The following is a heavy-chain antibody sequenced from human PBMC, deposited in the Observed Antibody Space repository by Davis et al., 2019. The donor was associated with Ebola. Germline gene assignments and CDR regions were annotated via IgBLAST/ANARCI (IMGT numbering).Heavy chain of an antibody. Sequence: SETLSLTCTVSGGSVSSGGYYWNWIRQPPGKGLEWIGYIYYSGSTDYSPSLRGRVSISLDTSKNQFSLKLSSVTAADTAVYYAAGTPDYGMDVWGKGTTVTVSS. CDR1: GGSVSSGGYY. CDR3: AGTPDYGMDV. J-gene: IGHJ6*04. D-gene: IGHD6-13*01. V-gene: IGHV4-61*08. CDR2: IYYSGST.